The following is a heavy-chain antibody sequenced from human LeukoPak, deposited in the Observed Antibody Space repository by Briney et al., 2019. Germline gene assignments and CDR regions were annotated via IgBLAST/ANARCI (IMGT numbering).Heavy chain of an antibody. Sequence: GGSLRLSCAASGFTFSSYTMNWVRQAPGKGLEWVSYISSTSIYKYYADSVKGRFTISRDNAKNSLYLQMNSLRAEDTAVYYCARENWFDPWGQGTLVTVSS. J-gene: IGHJ5*02. V-gene: IGHV3-21*01. CDR3: ARENWFDP. CDR1: GFTFSSYT. CDR2: ISSTSIYK.